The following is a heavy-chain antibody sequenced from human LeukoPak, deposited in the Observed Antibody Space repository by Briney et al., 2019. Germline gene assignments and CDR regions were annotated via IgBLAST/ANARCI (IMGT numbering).Heavy chain of an antibody. V-gene: IGHV4-31*03. CDR2: TSYSEGT. CDR3: ATADWESFYFDS. CDR1: GGSVSRGGYY. D-gene: IGHD1-26*01. J-gene: IGHJ4*02. Sequence: PSETLSLTCTVSGGSVSRGGYYWNWIRQHPGMGLEWIGFTSYSEGTYYNPSLMSRITISVDISQNQFSLKMRDVTAADTAVYFCATADWESFYFDSWGQGALVAVSS.